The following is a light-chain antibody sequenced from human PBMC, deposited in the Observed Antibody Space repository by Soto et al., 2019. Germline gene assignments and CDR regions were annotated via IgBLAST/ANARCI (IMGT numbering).Light chain of an antibody. CDR3: QQYDKRPPWT. CDR1: QSVSSTY. Sequence: EIVLTQSPGTLSLSPGERATLSCRASQSVSSTYLAWYQQKPGQAPRLLIYDASTRTTGIPARFSGSGSGTEFTLTISSLQSEDFGVYYCQQYDKRPPWTFGQGTKVDIK. V-gene: IGKV3-15*01. J-gene: IGKJ1*01. CDR2: DAS.